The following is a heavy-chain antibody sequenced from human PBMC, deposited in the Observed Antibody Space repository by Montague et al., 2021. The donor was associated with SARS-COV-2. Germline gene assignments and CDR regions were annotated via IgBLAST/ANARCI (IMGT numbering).Heavy chain of an antibody. CDR2: IYYSGST. CDR3: AMRGGALDAFDI. Sequence: SESLSLTCAVYGGSFSAYYWCWIRQPPGKGLDWIGSIYYSGSTYYNPSLKSRVTISVDTSKNQFSLKLSSVTAADTAVYYCAMRGGALDAFDIWGQGTMVIVSS. V-gene: IGHV4-34*01. D-gene: IGHD4-17*01. J-gene: IGHJ3*02. CDR1: GGSFSAYY.